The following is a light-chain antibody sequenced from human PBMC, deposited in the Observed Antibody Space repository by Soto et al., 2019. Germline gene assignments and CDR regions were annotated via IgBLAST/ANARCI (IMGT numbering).Light chain of an antibody. CDR2: GAS. J-gene: IGKJ2*01. CDR3: QQYGGSPPTYT. V-gene: IGKV3-20*01. Sequence: EIVMTQSPATLSVSPGETATLSCRASQRFSSSYLAWYQQKPGQAPRLLIYGASSRATGIPDRISGSGSGTDFTLTISRLEPEDFAVYYWQQYGGSPPTYTFGQGTKLEI. CDR1: QRFSSSY.